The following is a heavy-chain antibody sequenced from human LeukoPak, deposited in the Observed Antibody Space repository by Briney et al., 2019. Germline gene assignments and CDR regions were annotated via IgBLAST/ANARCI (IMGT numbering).Heavy chain of an antibody. D-gene: IGHD6-19*01. V-gene: IGHV3-30*18. CDR3: AKDMVWAAVAGTVDY. J-gene: IGHJ4*02. CDR1: GFTFSSYG. Sequence: GGSLRLSCAASGFTFSSYGMHWVRQAPGKGLEWVAVISYDGSNKYYADSVKGRSTISRDNSKNTLYLQMNSLRAEDTAVYYCAKDMVWAAVAGTVDYWGQGTLVTVSS. CDR2: ISYDGSNK.